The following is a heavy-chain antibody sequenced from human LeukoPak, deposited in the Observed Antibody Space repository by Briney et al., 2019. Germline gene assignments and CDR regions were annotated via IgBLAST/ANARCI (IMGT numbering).Heavy chain of an antibody. CDR2: SNHSGST. V-gene: IGHV4-34*01. CDR3: ALINYYDSSGFHY. Sequence: SETLSLTCAVYGGSFSGYYWSWIRQPPGKGLEWIGESNHSGSTNYNPSLKSRVTISVDTSKNQFSLKLSSVTAADTAVYYCALINYYDSSGFHYWGQGTLVTVSS. J-gene: IGHJ4*02. D-gene: IGHD3-22*01. CDR1: GGSFSGYY.